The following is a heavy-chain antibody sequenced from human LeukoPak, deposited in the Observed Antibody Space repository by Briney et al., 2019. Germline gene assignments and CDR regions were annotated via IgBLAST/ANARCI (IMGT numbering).Heavy chain of an antibody. Sequence: PSETLSLTCTVSGGSISSSSYYWGWIRQPPGKVLEWIGSSYYSGSTYYNPSLKSRVTISVDTSKNQSSLKLSSVTAADTAVYYCARHAYSGSGSYYPYYYMDVWGKGTTVTVSS. CDR1: GGSISSSSYY. D-gene: IGHD3-10*01. CDR2: SYYSGST. J-gene: IGHJ6*03. V-gene: IGHV4-39*01. CDR3: ARHAYSGSGSYYPYYYMDV.